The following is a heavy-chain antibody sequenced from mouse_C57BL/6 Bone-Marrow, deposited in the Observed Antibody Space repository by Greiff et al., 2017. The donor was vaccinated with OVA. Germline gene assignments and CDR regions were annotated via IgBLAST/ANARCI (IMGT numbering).Heavy chain of an antibody. V-gene: IGHV7-3*01. Sequence: EVQRVESGGGLVQPGGSLSLSCAASGFTFTDYYMSWVRQPPGKALEWLGFIRNKANGYTTEYSASVKGRFTISRDNSQSILYLQMNALRAEDSATYYCARYNGSFDYWGQGTTRTVSS. J-gene: IGHJ2*01. CDR3: ARYNGSFDY. CDR2: IRNKANGYTT. CDR1: GFTFTDYY.